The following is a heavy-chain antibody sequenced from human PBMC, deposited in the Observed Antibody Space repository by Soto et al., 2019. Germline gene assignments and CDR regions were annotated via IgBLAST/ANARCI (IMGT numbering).Heavy chain of an antibody. CDR1: GFTFSSYG. J-gene: IGHJ6*02. Sequence: GESLKISCAASGFTFSSYGMHWVRQAPGKGLEWVAIILYDGSHKYYEDAVEGRFTISRDNSKNTLFLQMNSLRAEDSAVYYCAKDRSTELYDHGVDVWGRGTTVTVSS. D-gene: IGHD1-7*01. V-gene: IGHV3-30*18. CDR3: AKDRSTELYDHGVDV. CDR2: ILYDGSHK.